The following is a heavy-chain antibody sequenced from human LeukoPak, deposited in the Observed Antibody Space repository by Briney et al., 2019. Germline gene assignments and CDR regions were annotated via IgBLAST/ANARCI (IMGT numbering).Heavy chain of an antibody. Sequence: GGSLRLSCTASGFTFGDYAMSWFRQAPGKGLEWVGRIKSKTDGGTTDYAAPVKGRFTISRDDSKNTLYLQMNSLKTEDTAVYYCTTQSGSYYYAFDIWGQGTMVTVSS. CDR1: GFTFGDYA. D-gene: IGHD1-26*01. J-gene: IGHJ3*02. CDR3: TTQSGSYYYAFDI. V-gene: IGHV3-15*01. CDR2: IKSKTDGGTT.